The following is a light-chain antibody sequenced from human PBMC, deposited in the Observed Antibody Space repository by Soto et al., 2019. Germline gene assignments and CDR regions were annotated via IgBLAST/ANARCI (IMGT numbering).Light chain of an antibody. J-gene: IGKJ1*01. V-gene: IGKV3-20*01. CDR3: QQHGSSPWT. CDR2: GAS. Sequence: DIVLTQSPGTMSLSPGERATLSCRASQSVTSSNLAWYQQKPGQAPRLLIYGASSRATGIPDRFSGSGSGTDFTLTISRLEPEDFAVYYCQQHGSSPWTFGQGSKVEIQ. CDR1: QSVTSSN.